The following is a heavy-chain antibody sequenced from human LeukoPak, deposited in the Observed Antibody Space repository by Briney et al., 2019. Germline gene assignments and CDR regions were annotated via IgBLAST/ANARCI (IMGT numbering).Heavy chain of an antibody. Sequence: PSETLSLTCTVSGGSISSSSYYWAWIRQPPGKGLEWIGSIYYSGSTYYNPSLKSRVTISVDPSKNQFSLKLSSVTAADTAVSYCARAVGGDGSGSLWGPGTLVTVSS. CDR3: ARAVGGDGSGSL. D-gene: IGHD3-10*01. J-gene: IGHJ4*02. CDR2: IYYSGST. CDR1: GGSISSSSYY. V-gene: IGHV4-39*07.